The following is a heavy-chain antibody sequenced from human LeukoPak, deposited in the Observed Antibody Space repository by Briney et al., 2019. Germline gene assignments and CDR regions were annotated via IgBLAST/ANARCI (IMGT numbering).Heavy chain of an antibody. V-gene: IGHV3-74*01. Sequence: GGSLRLSCAASGFTFSNYWMHWVRQVPGKGPVWVSRIDSDGSTTNYADSVKGRFAISRDNAKNTLFLQMNSLRAEDTAVYYCARIDYVRQGGQDSFWGQGTLVTVSS. J-gene: IGHJ4*02. D-gene: IGHD4-17*01. CDR1: GFTFSNYW. CDR3: ARIDYVRQGGQDSF. CDR2: IDSDGSTT.